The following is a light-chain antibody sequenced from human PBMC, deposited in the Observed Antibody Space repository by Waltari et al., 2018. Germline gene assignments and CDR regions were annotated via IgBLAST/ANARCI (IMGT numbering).Light chain of an antibody. V-gene: IGLV2-23*02. Sequence: QSALTQPASVSGSPGQSITISCTGTSSDIGSYNLVSWYQQHPGKAPNLMISDVTKRPSGIFSRFSGSKAGITASLTISGLQAEDEADYYCCSYAGFSTVVFGGGTKLTVL. CDR2: DVT. J-gene: IGLJ2*01. CDR3: CSYAGFSTVV. CDR1: SSDIGSYNL.